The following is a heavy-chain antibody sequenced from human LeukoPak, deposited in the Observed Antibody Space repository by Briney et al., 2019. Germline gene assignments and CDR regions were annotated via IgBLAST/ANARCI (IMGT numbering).Heavy chain of an antibody. CDR1: GYTFTSYY. Sequence: WASVKVSCKASGYTFTSYYMHWVRQAPGQGLEWMGIINPSGGSTSYAQKFQGRVTMTRDMSTSTVYMELSSLRSEDTAVYYCARDPGYYGSGTRGAFDIWGQGTMVTVSS. D-gene: IGHD3-10*01. CDR3: ARDPGYYGSGTRGAFDI. CDR2: INPSGGST. J-gene: IGHJ3*02. V-gene: IGHV1-46*01.